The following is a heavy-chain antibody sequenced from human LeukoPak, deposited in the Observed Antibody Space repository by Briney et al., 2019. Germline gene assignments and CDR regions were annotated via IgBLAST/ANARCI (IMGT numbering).Heavy chain of an antibody. CDR2: INPNSGGT. V-gene: IGHV1-2*02. Sequence: VKVSCKASGYTFTGYYMHWVRQAPGQGLEWMGWINPNSGGTNYAQKFQGRVTMTRDTPISTAYMELSRLRSDDTAVYYCARGWGLIWSGLTDPYYLDYWGQGTLVTVSS. D-gene: IGHD3-3*01. J-gene: IGHJ4*02. CDR1: GYTFTGYY. CDR3: ARGWGLIWSGLTDPYYLDY.